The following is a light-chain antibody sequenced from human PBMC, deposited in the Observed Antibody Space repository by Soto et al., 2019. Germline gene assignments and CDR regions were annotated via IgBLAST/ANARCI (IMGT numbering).Light chain of an antibody. J-gene: IGLJ2*01. CDR3: QSYDSSLSAVV. Sequence: QYVLTQPPSVSGAPGQRVTISCTGSSSNIGAGYDVHWYQQLPGTAPKLLIYGNNNRPSGVPDRFSGSKSSTSASLAITGLQAEDEGDYHCQSYDSSLSAVVFGGGTKLTVL. CDR1: SSNIGAGYD. CDR2: GNN. V-gene: IGLV1-40*01.